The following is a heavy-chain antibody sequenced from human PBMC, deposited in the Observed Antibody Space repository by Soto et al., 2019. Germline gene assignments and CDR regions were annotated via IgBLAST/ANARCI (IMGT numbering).Heavy chain of an antibody. V-gene: IGHV1-2*04. D-gene: IGHD2-8*01. J-gene: IGHJ3*02. Sequence: ASVKVSCKASGYTFTGYYMHWVRQAPGQGLEWMGWINPNSGGTNYAQKFQGWVTMTRDTSISTAYMELSRLRSDDTAVYYCARAGYCTNGVCLAPGRDAFDIWGQGTMVTVS. CDR1: GYTFTGYY. CDR3: ARAGYCTNGVCLAPGRDAFDI. CDR2: INPNSGGT.